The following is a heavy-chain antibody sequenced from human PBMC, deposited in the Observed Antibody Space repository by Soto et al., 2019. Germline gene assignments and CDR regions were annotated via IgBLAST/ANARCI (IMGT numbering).Heavy chain of an antibody. J-gene: IGHJ5*02. CDR2: IYHSGST. V-gene: IGHV4-30-2*01. CDR3: ARGSCTNGVCYSSWFDP. CDR1: GGSISSGGYS. Sequence: SETLSLTCAVSGGSISSGGYSWSWIRQPPGKGLEWIGYIYHSGSTYYNPSLKSRVTISVDRSKNQFSLKLSSVTAADTAVYYCARGSCTNGVCYSSWFDPWGQGTLVTVSS. D-gene: IGHD2-8*01.